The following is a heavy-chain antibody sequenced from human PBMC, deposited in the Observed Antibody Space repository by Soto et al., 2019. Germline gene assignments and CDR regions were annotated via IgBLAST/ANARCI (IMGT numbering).Heavy chain of an antibody. Sequence: QQQLVQSGAEVKKPGSSVKVSCKASGGTFGTYAISWVRQAPGHGLEWMGKIIPIFKTANYAQKFQGRITITADISPRTDIAYMELSSLRSDDTALYYCARVSLPGIYGEDVWCQGTTVTVSS. CDR3: ARVSLPGIYGEDV. D-gene: IGHD2-2*01. J-gene: IGHJ6*02. V-gene: IGHV1-69*06. CDR2: IIPIFKTA. CDR1: GGTFGTYA.